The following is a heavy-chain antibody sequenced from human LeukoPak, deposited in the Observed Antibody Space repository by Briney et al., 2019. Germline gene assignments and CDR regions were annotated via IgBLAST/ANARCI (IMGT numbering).Heavy chain of an antibody. D-gene: IGHD3-9*01. CDR2: ISGSGGST. J-gene: IGHJ6*02. CDR1: GFTFSNYW. CDR3: ARGANYDILTGPGYGMDV. Sequence: GGSLRLSCAASGFTFSNYWMSWVRQAPGKGLEWVSAISGSGGSTYYADSVKGRFTISRDNSKNTLYLQMNSLRAEDTAVYYCARGANYDILTGPGYGMDVWGQGTTVTVSS. V-gene: IGHV3-23*01.